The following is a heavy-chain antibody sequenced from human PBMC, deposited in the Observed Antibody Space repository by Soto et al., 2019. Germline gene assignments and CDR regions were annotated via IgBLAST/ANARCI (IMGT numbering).Heavy chain of an antibody. D-gene: IGHD6-13*01. CDR1: GFIFDNFG. CDR3: ARGEHGRLYGTAPGNGAFFEN. Sequence: QVQLVESGGGVVQPGRSLRLSCAASGFIFDNFGMHWVRQAPGKGLEWVAVIWYDGSNQYYADSVQGRFIISRDNSKNTLYLQLNSLRAEDTGVYYCARGEHGRLYGTAPGNGAFFENWGQGTQVTVSS. CDR2: IWYDGSNQ. J-gene: IGHJ4*02. V-gene: IGHV3-33*01.